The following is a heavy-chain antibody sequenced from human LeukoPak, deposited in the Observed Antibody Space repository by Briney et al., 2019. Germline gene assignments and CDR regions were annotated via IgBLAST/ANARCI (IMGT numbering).Heavy chain of an antibody. J-gene: IGHJ4*02. CDR3: ARDDSFYGSAFDY. D-gene: IGHD2/OR15-2a*01. CDR1: GGSISSSSYY. CDR2: IYYSGST. Sequence: SETLSLTCTVSGGSISSSSYYWGWIRQPPGKGLEWIGSIYYSGSTYYNPSLKSRVTISVDTSKNQFSLKLSSVTAADTAVYYCARDDSFYGSAFDYWGQGTLVTVSS. V-gene: IGHV4-39*07.